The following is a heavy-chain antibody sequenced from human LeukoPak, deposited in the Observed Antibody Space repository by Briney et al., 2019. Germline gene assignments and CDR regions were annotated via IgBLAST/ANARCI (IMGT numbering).Heavy chain of an antibody. Sequence: GRSLGLSCAASGFTFSSYGMHWVRQAPGKGLEWVAVIWYDGSNKYYADSVKGRFTISRDNAKNSLYLQMNSLRAEDTAVYYCARNRTTVPIDAFDIWGQGTMVTVSS. CDR3: ARNRTTVPIDAFDI. CDR1: GFTFSSYG. D-gene: IGHD4-17*01. J-gene: IGHJ3*02. CDR2: IWYDGSNK. V-gene: IGHV3-33*01.